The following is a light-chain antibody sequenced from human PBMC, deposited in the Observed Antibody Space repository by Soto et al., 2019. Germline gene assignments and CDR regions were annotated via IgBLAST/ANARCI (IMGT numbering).Light chain of an antibody. CDR1: SSDVGGYNY. J-gene: IGLJ1*01. Sequence: QSALTQPASVSGSPGQSITVSCTGTSSDVGGYNYVSWYQQHPGKAPKLMIYDVNSRPSGVSNRFSGSKSGNTASLTISGLQAEDEADYYCSSYTSSRTDVFGSGTKLTVL. CDR2: DVN. CDR3: SSYTSSRTDV. V-gene: IGLV2-14*01.